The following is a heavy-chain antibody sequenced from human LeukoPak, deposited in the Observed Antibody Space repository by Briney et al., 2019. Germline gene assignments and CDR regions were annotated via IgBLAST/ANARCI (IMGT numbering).Heavy chain of an antibody. CDR2: ISNGGSSI. Sequence: PGGSLRLSCTASGFTFSDYYMSWIRQAPGKGLEWISYISNGGSSIYYADSVKGRFTVSTDSAKSSLFLQMNSLRAEDTAVYYCARDFNCSGGSCYSALFDYWGQGTLVTVSS. CDR1: GFTFSDYY. J-gene: IGHJ4*02. CDR3: ARDFNCSGGSCYSALFDY. V-gene: IGHV3-11*01. D-gene: IGHD2-15*01.